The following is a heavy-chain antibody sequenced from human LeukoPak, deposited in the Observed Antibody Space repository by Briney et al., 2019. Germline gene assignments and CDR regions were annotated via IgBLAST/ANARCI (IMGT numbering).Heavy chain of an antibody. Sequence: GGSLRLSCAASGFTFSSYAMSWVRQAPDRGLEWVAVTSYDGSNKYYADSVKGRFTISRDNSKNTLYLQMNSLRAEDTAVYYCARTLGPFDYWGQGTLVTVSS. D-gene: IGHD3-16*01. CDR1: GFTFSSYA. CDR3: ARTLGPFDY. CDR2: TSYDGSNK. J-gene: IGHJ4*02. V-gene: IGHV3-30-3*01.